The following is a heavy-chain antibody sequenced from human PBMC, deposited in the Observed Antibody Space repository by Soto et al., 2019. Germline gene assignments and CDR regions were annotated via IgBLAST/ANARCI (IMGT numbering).Heavy chain of an antibody. Sequence: QVHLGQSGAEVKKPGASVKVSCQGSGYSFTTYGITWVRQAPGQGLEWMGWISAHNGNTNYAQKLQGRVTVTRDTSKSTIYMERRSLRYDDTAVYYCARGKYGDYWGQGALVTVSS. D-gene: IGHD2-2*01. CDR2: ISAHNGNT. J-gene: IGHJ4*02. CDR3: ARGKYGDY. V-gene: IGHV1-18*01. CDR1: GYSFTTYG.